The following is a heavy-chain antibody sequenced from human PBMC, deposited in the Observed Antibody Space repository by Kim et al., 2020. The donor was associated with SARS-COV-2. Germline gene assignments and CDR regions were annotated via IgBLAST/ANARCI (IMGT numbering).Heavy chain of an antibody. CDR2: IYYSGST. J-gene: IGHJ4*02. CDR1: GGSISSYY. Sequence: SETLSLTCTVSGGSISSYYWSWIRQPPGKGLEWIGYIYYSGSTNYNPSLKSRVTISVDTSKNQFSLKLSSVTAADTAVYYCARAGNIVGATRPFDYWGQGTLVTVSS. V-gene: IGHV4-59*13. D-gene: IGHD1-26*01. CDR3: ARAGNIVGATRPFDY.